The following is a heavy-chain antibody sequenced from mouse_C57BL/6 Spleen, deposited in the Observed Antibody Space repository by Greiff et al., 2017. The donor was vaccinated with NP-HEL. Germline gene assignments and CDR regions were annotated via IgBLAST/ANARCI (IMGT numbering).Heavy chain of an antibody. CDR1: GYTFTSYW. CDR2: IYPSDSET. V-gene: IGHV1-61*01. J-gene: IGHJ1*03. D-gene: IGHD2-5*01. Sequence: QVQLQQPGAELVRPGSSVKLSCKASGYTFTSYWMDWVKQRPGQGLEWIGNIYPSDSETHYNQKLKDKATLTVDKSSSTSSMQLSSLTSEDSAVYDCARGYYSNYVDWYFDVWGTGTTVTVSS. CDR3: ARGYYSNYVDWYFDV.